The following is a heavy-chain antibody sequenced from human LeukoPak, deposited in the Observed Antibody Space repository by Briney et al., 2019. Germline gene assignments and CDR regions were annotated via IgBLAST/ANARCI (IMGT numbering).Heavy chain of an antibody. Sequence: NPTETLSLTCTVSGASISSSGYYWGWILQPPGKGLEWIGSLYYTGSTFYNPSLKSRVTISRDTSKNQFSLELNSVTAADTALFYCARRSAVFHAFDIWGQGTMVTVSS. D-gene: IGHD6-19*01. CDR2: LYYTGST. V-gene: IGHV4-39*01. J-gene: IGHJ3*02. CDR3: ARRSAVFHAFDI. CDR1: GASISSSGYY.